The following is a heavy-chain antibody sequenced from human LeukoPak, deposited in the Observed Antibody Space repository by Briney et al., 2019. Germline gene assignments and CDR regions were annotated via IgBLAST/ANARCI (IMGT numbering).Heavy chain of an antibody. V-gene: IGHV4-39*07. Sequence: SETLSLTCTVSGVSISSSNSYWGWIRQPPGKGLEWIGRIYNTGSSNYSPSLKSRVTMSVDTSKNQFSLRLSSVTAADTAVYYCARGQKYRSGYTVTELGSGYFDYWGQGTLVTVSS. J-gene: IGHJ4*02. D-gene: IGHD5-18*01. CDR2: IYNTGSS. CDR3: ARGQKYRSGYTVTELGSGYFDY. CDR1: GVSISSSNSY.